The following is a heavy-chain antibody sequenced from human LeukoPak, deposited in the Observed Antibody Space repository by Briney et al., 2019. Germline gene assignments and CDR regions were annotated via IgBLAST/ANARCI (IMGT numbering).Heavy chain of an antibody. CDR1: GFTFSSYA. Sequence: GGSLRLSCAASGFTFSSYAMSWVRQAPGEGLEWVSAISGSGGSTYYADSVKGRFTISRDNSKNTLYLQMNSLRAEDTAVYYCSSGYYDFWSGYYPIDHWGQGTLVTVSS. CDR3: SSGYYDFWSGYYPIDH. V-gene: IGHV3-23*01. J-gene: IGHJ4*02. CDR2: ISGSGGST. D-gene: IGHD3-3*01.